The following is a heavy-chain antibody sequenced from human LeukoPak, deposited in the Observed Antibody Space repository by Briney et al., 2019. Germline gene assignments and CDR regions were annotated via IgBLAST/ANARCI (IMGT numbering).Heavy chain of an antibody. V-gene: IGHV5-51*01. CDR1: GYSFTSYW. CDR3: ARRHGDYARGYYYYGMDV. CDR2: IYPGDSDT. Sequence: GESLKISCKGSGYSFTSYWIGWVRQMPGKGLEWMGIIYPGDSDTRYSPSFQGQVTISADKSISTAYLQWSSLKASDTAMYYCARRHGDYARGYYYYGMDVWGQGTTVTVSS. D-gene: IGHD4-17*01. J-gene: IGHJ6*02.